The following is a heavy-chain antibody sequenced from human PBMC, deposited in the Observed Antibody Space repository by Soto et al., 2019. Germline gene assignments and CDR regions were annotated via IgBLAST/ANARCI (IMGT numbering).Heavy chain of an antibody. CDR1: CGSISSGGDY. J-gene: IGHJ5*02. Sequence: SLSLTCTVCCGSISSGGDYWSCIRQHPGKGLEWIGYIYYSGSTYYNPSLKSRVTISVDTSKNQFSLKLSSVTAADPAVYSCARYYGSNWFDPWAQGTLVTVSS. V-gene: IGHV4-31*03. CDR3: ARYYGSNWFDP. D-gene: IGHD3-10*01. CDR2: IYYSGST.